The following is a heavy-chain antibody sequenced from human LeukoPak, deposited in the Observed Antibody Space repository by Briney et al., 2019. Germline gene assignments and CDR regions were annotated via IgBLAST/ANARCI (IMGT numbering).Heavy chain of an antibody. V-gene: IGHV3-74*01. CDR3: ARGAVAPDT. D-gene: IGHD2-21*01. CDR1: GFTFSSSW. Sequence: GGSLRLSCVGSGFTFSSSWIHWVREVPGKGLVWVSRLYTDGSNTAYADSVEGRFTLSSDNAKNTVYLQMNSLRDDDTGLYYCARGAVAPDTWGQGTRVIVSS. CDR2: LYTDGSNT. J-gene: IGHJ4*02.